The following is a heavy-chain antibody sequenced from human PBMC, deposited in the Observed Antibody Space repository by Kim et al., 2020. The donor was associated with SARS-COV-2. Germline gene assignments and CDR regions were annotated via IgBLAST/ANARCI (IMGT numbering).Heavy chain of an antibody. CDR3: ARDELQVLDY. CDR1: RGNFSDSG. J-gene: IGHJ4*02. D-gene: IGHD1-7*01. Sequence: SVKVSCKASRGNFSDSGISWVRQAPGQGLEWMGGTIAVFGTPIYAQKFQGRITVTTDESTNVAFMELSSLTSGDTAVYYCARDELQVLDYWGQGTLVTVSS. V-gene: IGHV1-69*05. CDR2: TIAVFGTP.